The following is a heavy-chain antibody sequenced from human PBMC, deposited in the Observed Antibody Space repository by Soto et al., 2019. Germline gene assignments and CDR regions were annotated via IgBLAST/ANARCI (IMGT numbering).Heavy chain of an antibody. J-gene: IGHJ4*02. CDR3: ARRVGSSWRYFDT. D-gene: IGHD6-13*01. V-gene: IGHV5-51*01. CDR1: GYSFSSYW. CDR2: IFPSGSDT. Sequence: EVQLVQSGAEVKKAGESLRISCKASGYSFSSYWVGWVRQMPGKGLEWMGIIFPSGSDTRYSPSFRGQVSISVDRSINTAYLQWSSLKASDSAIYYCARRVGSSWRYFDTWGQGTRVTVSS.